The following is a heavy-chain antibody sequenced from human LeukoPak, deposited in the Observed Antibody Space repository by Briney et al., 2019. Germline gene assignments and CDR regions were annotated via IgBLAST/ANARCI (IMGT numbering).Heavy chain of an antibody. Sequence: GGSLRLSCAASRFTFSSYWTSWVRQAPGKGLEWVANIKQDGSEKYYVDSVKGRFTISRDNAKNSLYLQMNSLRAEDTAVYYCARDLSEVVAATGYYYYYMDVWGKGTTVTVSS. D-gene: IGHD2-15*01. CDR3: ARDLSEVVAATGYYYYYMDV. CDR2: IKQDGSEK. CDR1: RFTFSSYW. J-gene: IGHJ6*03. V-gene: IGHV3-7*01.